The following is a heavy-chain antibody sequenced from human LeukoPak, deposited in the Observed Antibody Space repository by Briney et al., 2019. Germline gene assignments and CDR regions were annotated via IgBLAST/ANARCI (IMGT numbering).Heavy chain of an antibody. Sequence: ASVKVSCKASGYTFTSYYMHWVRQAPGQGLEWMGMINPSGGSTSYAQKFQGRVTMTRDTSTSTVYMELSSLRSEDTAVYYCAREQSSVYGMDVWGQGTTVTVSS. V-gene: IGHV1-46*01. CDR1: GYTFTSYY. J-gene: IGHJ6*02. D-gene: IGHD1-26*01. CDR3: AREQSSVYGMDV. CDR2: INPSGGST.